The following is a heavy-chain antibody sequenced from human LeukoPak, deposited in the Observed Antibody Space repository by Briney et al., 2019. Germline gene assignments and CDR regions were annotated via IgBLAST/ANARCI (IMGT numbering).Heavy chain of an antibody. CDR2: ISGSGGST. CDR1: RFTFSSYA. Sequence: GGSLRLSCAASRFTFSSYAMSWVRQAPGKGLEWVSAISGSGGSTYYADSVKGRFTISRDNSKNTLYLQMNSLRAEDTAVYYCAKAAPTRGAAGIGYYYYMDVWGKGTTVTVSS. CDR3: AKAAPTRGAAGIGYYYYMDV. D-gene: IGHD6-13*01. V-gene: IGHV3-23*01. J-gene: IGHJ6*03.